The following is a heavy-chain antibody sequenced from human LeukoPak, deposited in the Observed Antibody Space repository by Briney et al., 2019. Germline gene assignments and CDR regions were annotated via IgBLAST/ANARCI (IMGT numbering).Heavy chain of an antibody. J-gene: IGHJ4*02. CDR2: IYYSGST. CDR1: GGSISSSSYY. D-gene: IGHD2-8*01. V-gene: IGHV4-39*01. CDR3: ATDIVLMVYATPFDY. Sequence: PSETLSLTCTVSGGSISSSSYYWGWIRQPPGKGLEWIGSIYYSGSTYYNPSLKSRVTISVDTSKNQFSLKLSSVTAADTAVYYCATDIVLMVYATPFDYWGQGTLVTVSS.